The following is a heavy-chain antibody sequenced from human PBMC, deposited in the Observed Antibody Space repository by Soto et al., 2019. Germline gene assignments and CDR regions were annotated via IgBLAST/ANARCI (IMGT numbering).Heavy chain of an antibody. CDR1: GLTFSSYA. CDR3: ATGSPFYYYGMDV. CDR2: ISGSGGST. D-gene: IGHD1-26*01. Sequence: GGSLRLSCAASGLTFSSYAMSWVRQAPGKGLEWVSAISGSGGSTYYADSVKGRFTISRDNSKNTLYLQMNSLRAEDTAVYYCATGSPFYYYGMDVWGQGTTVTVSS. J-gene: IGHJ6*02. V-gene: IGHV3-23*01.